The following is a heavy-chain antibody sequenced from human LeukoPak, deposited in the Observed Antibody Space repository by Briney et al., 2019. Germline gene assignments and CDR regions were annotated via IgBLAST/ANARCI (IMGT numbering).Heavy chain of an antibody. CDR1: EFTFSRYR. J-gene: IGHJ4*02. V-gene: IGHV3-7*01. D-gene: IGHD3-9*01. CDR3: ARDRNDILTGLYYFDY. CDR2: INQDGSEK. Sequence: GGSLRLSCAASEFTFSRYRMSWVRQAPGKGLEWVANINQDGSEKYFVDSVKGRCTISRDNAKKSLYLQMSSLRAEDTAVYYCARDRNDILTGLYYFDYWGQGTLVTVSS.